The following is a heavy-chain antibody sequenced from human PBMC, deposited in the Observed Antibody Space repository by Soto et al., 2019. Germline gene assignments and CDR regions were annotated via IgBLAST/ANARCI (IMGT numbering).Heavy chain of an antibody. Sequence: SETLSLTCAVYGGSFSGYYWSWIRQPPGKGLEWVGEINHSGSTSYNPSLTSRVTISVDTSKNQFSLKLSSVTAADTAVYYCARSFYDIVVVPAAMEFDYWGQGTLVTVSS. CDR2: INHSGST. CDR1: GGSFSGYY. D-gene: IGHD2-2*01. CDR3: ARSFYDIVVVPAAMEFDY. V-gene: IGHV4-34*01. J-gene: IGHJ4*02.